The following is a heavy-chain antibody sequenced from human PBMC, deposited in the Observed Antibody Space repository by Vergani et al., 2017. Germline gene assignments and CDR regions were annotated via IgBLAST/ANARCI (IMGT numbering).Heavy chain of an antibody. CDR2: INHNRGGT. CDR3: ARAATTERYYYYYYMDV. CDR1: GYTFTGYY. V-gene: IGHV1-2*02. D-gene: IGHD4-17*01. Sequence: QVQLVQSGAEVKKPGASVKVSCKASGYTFTGYYMHWVRQAPGQGLEWMGWINHNRGGTNYAQKFQGRVTMTRDTSISTAYMELSRLRSDYTALYYCARAATTERYYYYYYMDVWGKGTTVTVSS. J-gene: IGHJ6*03.